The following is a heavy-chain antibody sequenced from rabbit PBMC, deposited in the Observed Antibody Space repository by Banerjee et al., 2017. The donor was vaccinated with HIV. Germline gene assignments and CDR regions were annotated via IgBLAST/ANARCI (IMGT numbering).Heavy chain of an antibody. Sequence: QSLEESGGDLVKPEGSLTLTCTASGFSFSSSYYMCWVRQAPGKGLEWIACIDTGSTASTYYATWAKGRFTISKTSSTTVTLQMTSLTAADTATYFCARGVGGYSYALNLWGQGTLVTVS. CDR1: GFSFSSSYY. V-gene: IGHV1S40*01. D-gene: IGHD6-1*01. CDR2: IDTGSTAST. CDR3: ARGVGGYSYALNL. J-gene: IGHJ4*01.